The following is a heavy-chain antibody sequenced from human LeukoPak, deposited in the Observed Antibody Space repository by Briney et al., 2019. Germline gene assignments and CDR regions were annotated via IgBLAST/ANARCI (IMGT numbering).Heavy chain of an antibody. D-gene: IGHD6-19*01. CDR3: ARAAVAGLFDY. J-gene: IGHJ4*02. Sequence: GGSLRLSCAASGFTFSNYWMTWVRQAPGKGLEWVSSISSSSSYIYYADSVKGRFTISRDNAKNSLYLQMNSLRAEDTAVYYCARAAVAGLFDYWGQGTLVTVSS. V-gene: IGHV3-21*01. CDR2: ISSSSSYI. CDR1: GFTFSNYW.